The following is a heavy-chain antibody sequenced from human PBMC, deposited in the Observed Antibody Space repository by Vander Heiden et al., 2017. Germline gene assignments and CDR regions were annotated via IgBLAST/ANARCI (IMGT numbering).Heavy chain of an antibody. CDR2: IIPIFGTA. CDR1: GGTFSSYA. V-gene: IGHV1-69*01. J-gene: IGHJ4*02. D-gene: IGHD2-15*01. Sequence: QVQLVQSGAEVKKPGSSVKVSCKASGGTFSSYAISWVRQAPGQGLEWMGGIIPIFGTANYAQKFQGRVTITADESTSTAYMELSSLRSEDTAVYYCASSGGVVVVVAATYPAYWGQVTLVTVSS. CDR3: ASSGGVVVVVAATYPAY.